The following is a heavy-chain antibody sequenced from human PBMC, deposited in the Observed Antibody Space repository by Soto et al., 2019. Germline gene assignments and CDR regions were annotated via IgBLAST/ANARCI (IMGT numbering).Heavy chain of an antibody. Sequence: HPGGSLRLSCAASGFTFSYTRMNWVRQAPGKGLEWVSYITGGSDAIYYADSVKGRFTISRDNAKNSLYLQMNSLRAEDTAVYYCVRDADMSNWGQGTLVTVSS. D-gene: IGHD2-15*01. J-gene: IGHJ4*02. V-gene: IGHV3-48*04. CDR2: ITGGSDAI. CDR1: GFTFSYTR. CDR3: VRDADMSN.